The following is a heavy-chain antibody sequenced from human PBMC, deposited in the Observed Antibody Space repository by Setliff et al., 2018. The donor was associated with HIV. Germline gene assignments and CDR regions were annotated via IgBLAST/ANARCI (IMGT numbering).Heavy chain of an antibody. J-gene: IGHJ6*03. CDR2: IYYTGKT. D-gene: IGHD2-15*01. CDR3: ARRSGASYYSEFYYYMDV. V-gene: IGHV4-59*08. Sequence: SETLSLTCSASGGSINNYYWSWIRLTPGKGLQWIGCIYYTGKTNYNPSLKSRVTMSVDTSNNQFSLKLTSVTAADSAVYYCARRSGASYYSEFYYYMDVWGKGTTVTVSS. CDR1: GGSINNYY.